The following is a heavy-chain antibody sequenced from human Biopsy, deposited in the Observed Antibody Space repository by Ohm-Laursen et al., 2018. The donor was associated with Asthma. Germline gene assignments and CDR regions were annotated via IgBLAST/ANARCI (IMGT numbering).Heavy chain of an antibody. D-gene: IGHD5-18*01. J-gene: IGHJ4*02. CDR3: ARDFVDSAMDYFDY. V-gene: IGHV4-31*03. CDR2: IYYSGST. CDR1: GLSSSAYY. Sequence: SQTLSLTCSMYGLSSSAYYWTWIRQHPGKGLEWIGFIYYSGSTYYNPSLKSRVSISIDTSKNQFSLKLSSVTAADTAVYYCARDFVDSAMDYFDYWGQGTLVTVSS.